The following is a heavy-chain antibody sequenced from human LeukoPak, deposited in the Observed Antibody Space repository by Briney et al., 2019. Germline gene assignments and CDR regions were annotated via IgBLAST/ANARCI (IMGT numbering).Heavy chain of an antibody. CDR3: AKGSGSGWYGWFAP. CDR1: GFSFSSYA. D-gene: IGHD6-19*01. Sequence: PGDSLRLSCAASGFSFSSYAMYCVRQPPGKGLEWVSTIDAGGGATYYADSVKGRFTISRDNSKSTFYLQMNSLRADDTAVYFCAKGSGSGWYGWFAPWGQGTLVTVSS. CDR2: IDAGGGAT. J-gene: IGHJ5*02. V-gene: IGHV3-23*01.